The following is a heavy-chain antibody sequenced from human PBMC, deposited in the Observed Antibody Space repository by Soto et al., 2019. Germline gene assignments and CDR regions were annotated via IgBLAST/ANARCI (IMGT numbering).Heavy chain of an antibody. J-gene: IGHJ6*03. D-gene: IGHD4-4*01. CDR1: GFTFSNAW. V-gene: IGHV3-15*01. CDR3: TTARLRGGATVTTEAVYYYYYYMDV. Sequence: GGSLRLSCAASGFTFSNAWMSWVRQAPGKGLEWVGRIKSKTDGGTTDYAAPVKGRFTISRDDSKNTLYLQMNSLKTEDTAVYYCTTARLRGGATVTTEAVYYYYYYMDVWGKGTTVTVSS. CDR2: IKSKTDGGTT.